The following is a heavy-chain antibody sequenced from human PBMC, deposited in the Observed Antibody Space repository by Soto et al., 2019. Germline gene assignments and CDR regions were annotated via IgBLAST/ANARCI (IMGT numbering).Heavy chain of an antibody. CDR3: ARFPYYYDRSGYWPREFDP. Sequence: GASVKVSCKASGYTFTSYGISWVRQAPGQGLEWMGWISAYNGNTNYAQKLQGRVTMTTDTSTSTAYMELRSLRSEDTAVYYCARFPYYYDRSGYWPREFDPWGQGTMGTVSA. CDR1: GYTFTSYG. V-gene: IGHV1-18*04. CDR2: ISAYNGNT. J-gene: IGHJ5*02. D-gene: IGHD3-22*01.